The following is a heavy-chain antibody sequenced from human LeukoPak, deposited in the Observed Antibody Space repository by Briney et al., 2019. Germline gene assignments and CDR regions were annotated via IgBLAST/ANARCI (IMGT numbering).Heavy chain of an antibody. CDR3: ARRARSFGTVTKGFGY. J-gene: IGHJ4*02. D-gene: IGHD4-17*01. CDR2: INHSGST. Sequence: PSETLSLTCAVYGGSFSGYYWSWIRQPPGKGLEWIGEINHSGSTNYNPSLKSRVTISVDTSKNQFSLKLSSVTAADTAVYYCARRARSFGTVTKGFGYWGQGTLVTVSS. V-gene: IGHV4-34*01. CDR1: GGSFSGYY.